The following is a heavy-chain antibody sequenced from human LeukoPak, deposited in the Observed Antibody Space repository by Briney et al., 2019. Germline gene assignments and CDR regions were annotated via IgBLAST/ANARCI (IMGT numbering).Heavy chain of an antibody. CDR2: IYYSGST. D-gene: IGHD4-17*01. V-gene: IGHV4-59*01. CDR1: GGSISSYY. CDR3: ARGGDYGERGYYYYGMDV. J-gene: IGHJ6*02. Sequence: PSETLSLTCTVSGGSISSYYWSWIRQPPGKGLEWIGYIYYSGSTHYNPSLKSRVTISVDTSKNQFSLKLSSVTAADTAVYYCARGGDYGERGYYYYGMDVWGQGTTVTVSS.